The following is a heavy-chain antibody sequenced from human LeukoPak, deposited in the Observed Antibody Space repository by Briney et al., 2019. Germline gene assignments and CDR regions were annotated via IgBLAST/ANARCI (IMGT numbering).Heavy chain of an antibody. Sequence: GGSLRLSCAASGFTFSSHWMNWVRQAPGKGLEWVANIKEDGSEKYYVDSVKGRFTISRGNAKNSLCLQMNSLRAEDTAVYYCAPDLRGSAWSLDYWGQGTLVTVSS. D-gene: IGHD6-13*01. V-gene: IGHV3-7*05. CDR2: IKEDGSEK. J-gene: IGHJ4*02. CDR1: GFTFSSHW. CDR3: APDLRGSAWSLDY.